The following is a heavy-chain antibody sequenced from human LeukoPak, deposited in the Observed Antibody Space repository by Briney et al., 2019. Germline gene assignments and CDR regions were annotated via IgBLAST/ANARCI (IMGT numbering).Heavy chain of an antibody. J-gene: IGHJ4*02. V-gene: IGHV3-49*04. CDR3: TRNIYCSGGSCSYYFDY. CDR2: IRRKVSGATT. D-gene: IGHD2-15*01. Sequence: GGSLRLSCTVSGFTFGDYAMGWVRQAPGKGLEWVGLIRRKVSGATTEYAASVKGRFTISRDDSKSIACLQMNSLKTEDTAMYYCTRNIYCSGGSCSYYFDYWGQGTLVTVSS. CDR1: GFTFGDYA.